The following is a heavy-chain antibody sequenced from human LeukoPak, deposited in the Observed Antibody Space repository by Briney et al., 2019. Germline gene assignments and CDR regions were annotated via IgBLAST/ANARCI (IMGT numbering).Heavy chain of an antibody. CDR1: GFTFSSYG. D-gene: IGHD3-9*01. J-gene: IGHJ3*02. CDR3: AVYDILTGPFGDAFDI. V-gene: IGHV3-30*02. Sequence: GGSLRLTCAASGFTFSSYGMHWVRQAPGNGLEWVAFIRHDGSNKYYADSVKGRFTISRDNSKNTLYLQMNSLRAEDTAVYYCAVYDILTGPFGDAFDIWGQGTMVTVSS. CDR2: IRHDGSNK.